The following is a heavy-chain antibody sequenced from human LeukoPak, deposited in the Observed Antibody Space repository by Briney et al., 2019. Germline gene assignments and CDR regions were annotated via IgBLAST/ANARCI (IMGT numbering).Heavy chain of an antibody. CDR2: ISPYNGNT. V-gene: IGHV1-18*04. CDR1: GYTFTSYY. CDR3: TRAVLDCKNGVCYDY. D-gene: IGHD2-8*01. J-gene: IGHJ4*02. Sequence: ASVKVSCKASGYTFTSYYMHWVRQAPGQGLEWMGWISPYNGNTIYAQKLQGRVTVTTDTSTSTAYMELRSLRSDDTAVYYCTRAVLDCKNGVCYDYWGQGTLVAASS.